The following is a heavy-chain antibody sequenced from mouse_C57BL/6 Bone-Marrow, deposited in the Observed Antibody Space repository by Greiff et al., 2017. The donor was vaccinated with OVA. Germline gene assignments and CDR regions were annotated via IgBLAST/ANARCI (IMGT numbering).Heavy chain of an antibody. D-gene: IGHD1-1*01. CDR1: GYTFTSYW. J-gene: IGHJ1*03. CDR2: IYPGSGST. Sequence: QVQLQQSGAELVKPGASVKMSCKASGYTFTSYWITWVKQRPGQGLEWIGDIYPGSGSTNYNEKFKSKATLTVEISSSTAYMQLSSLTSEDSAVYFCARRYYCSSCWDFDDWGKGTSVTVSS. V-gene: IGHV1-55*01. CDR3: ARRYYCSSCWDFDD.